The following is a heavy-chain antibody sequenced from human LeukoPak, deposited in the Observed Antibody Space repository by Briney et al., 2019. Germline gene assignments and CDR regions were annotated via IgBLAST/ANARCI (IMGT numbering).Heavy chain of an antibody. CDR1: GGSISSYY. J-gene: IGHJ4*02. CDR2: IYYSGST. CDR3: ASPGITTRRAGFDH. V-gene: IGHV4-59*01. Sequence: PSETLSLTCTVSGGSISSYYWSWIRQPPGKGLEWIGYIYYSGSTNYNPSLKSRVTISVDTSKNQFSLSLSSVTAADTAVYYCASPGITTRRAGFDHWGQGTLVTVSS. D-gene: IGHD6-6*01.